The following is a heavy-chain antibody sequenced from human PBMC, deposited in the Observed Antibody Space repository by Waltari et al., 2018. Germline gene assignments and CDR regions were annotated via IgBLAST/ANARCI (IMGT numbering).Heavy chain of an antibody. D-gene: IGHD5-18*01. Sequence: QLQLQESGPGLVKPSETLSLSCTVPGGYISSSSYSWGWLRQPPEKALVWIGGIYYSVLTYYNPSLKSRFTISVDTSKNQFSLKLSSVTAADTAVYYCAGSIQLWHETIDYWGQGTLVTVSS. J-gene: IGHJ4*02. V-gene: IGHV4-39*07. CDR3: AGSIQLWHETIDY. CDR1: GGYISSSSYS. CDR2: IYYSVLT.